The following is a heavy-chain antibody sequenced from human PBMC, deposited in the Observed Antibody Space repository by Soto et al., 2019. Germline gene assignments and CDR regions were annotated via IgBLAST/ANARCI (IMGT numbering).Heavy chain of an antibody. CDR2: IEQDGGEK. CDR3: AGGSGWESES. J-gene: IGHJ4*02. Sequence: EVQLVESGGGLVQPGGSLRLSCVVSEFTFSSYWMSWVRQAPGKGLEWVANIEQDGGEKNYLESVRGRFTISRDNAKKSLYWEMNSLRAEDTAVYYCAGGSGWESESWGQGTLVTVSS. V-gene: IGHV3-7*05. D-gene: IGHD6-19*01. CDR1: EFTFSSYW.